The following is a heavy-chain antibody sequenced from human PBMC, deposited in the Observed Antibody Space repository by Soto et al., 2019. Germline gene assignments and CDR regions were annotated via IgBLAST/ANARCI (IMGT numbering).Heavy chain of an antibody. V-gene: IGHV3-21*01. J-gene: IGHJ5*01. CDR3: ARDILSGGAYPDS. CDR1: GFTFSTYT. CDR2: ISSGSSYI. Sequence: PGGSMRLSCAASGFTFSTYTMNWVHQAPGKGLEWISSISSGSSYIYYAGSVKGRFTISRDNAKNSLFLQMNSLRADDTAVYYCARDILSGGAYPDSWGQGTKVTVSS. D-gene: IGHD3-10*01.